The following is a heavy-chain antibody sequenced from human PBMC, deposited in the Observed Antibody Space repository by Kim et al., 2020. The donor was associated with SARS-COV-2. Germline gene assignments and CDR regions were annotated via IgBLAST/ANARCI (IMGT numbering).Heavy chain of an antibody. D-gene: IGHD3-16*02. J-gene: IGHJ6*02. V-gene: IGHV3-11*05. CDR3: ARVGYDYFWGCYRDYYYYYGMDV. CDR1: GFTFSDYY. CDR2: ISSSSSYT. Sequence: GGSLRLSCAASGFTFSDYYMSWIRQAPGKGLEWVSYISSSSSYTNYADSVKGRFTISRDNAKNSLYLQMTSLRAEDTAGYYCARVGYDYFWGCYRDYYYYYGMDVWGQETTVTVSS.